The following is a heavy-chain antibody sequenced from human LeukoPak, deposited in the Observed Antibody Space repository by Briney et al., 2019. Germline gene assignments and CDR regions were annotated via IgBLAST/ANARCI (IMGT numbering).Heavy chain of an antibody. CDR1: GGSISSGGYY. CDR2: IYYSGST. V-gene: IGHV4-31*03. J-gene: IGHJ4*02. Sequence: SETLPLTCTVSGGSISSGGYYWSWIRQHPGKGLEWIGYIYYSGSTYYNPSLKSRVTISVDTSKNQFSLKLSSVTAADTAVYYCARGALQPQIDYWGQGTLVTVSS. CDR3: ARGALQPQIDY.